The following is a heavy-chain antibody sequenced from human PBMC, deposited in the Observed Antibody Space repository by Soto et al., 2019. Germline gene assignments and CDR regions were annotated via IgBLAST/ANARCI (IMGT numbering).Heavy chain of an antibody. V-gene: IGHV3-48*01. D-gene: IGHD1-1*01. J-gene: IGHJ4*02. CDR1: GFTFSSYN. CDR3: AKVREVQLVRLGSDY. Sequence: GGSLRLSCAASGFTFSSYNMNWVRQAPGKGLEWVSYISSSSGTIYYADSVKGRFTVSRDNAESSLFLQMNSLRAEDTAVYYCAKVREVQLVRLGSDYWGQGTLVTVSS. CDR2: ISSSSGTI.